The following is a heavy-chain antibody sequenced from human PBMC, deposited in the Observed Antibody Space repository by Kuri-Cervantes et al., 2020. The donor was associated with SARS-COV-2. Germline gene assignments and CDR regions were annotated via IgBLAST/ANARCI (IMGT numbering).Heavy chain of an antibody. CDR2: IKQDGSEK. CDR1: GFTFSSYW. D-gene: IGHD5-12*01. CDR3: ARETSGYEYYFDY. V-gene: IGHV3-7*01. J-gene: IGHJ4*02. Sequence: GESLKISCAASGFTFSSYWMSWVRQAPGKGLEWVANIKQDGSEKYYVGSVKGRFTISRDNAKNSLYLQMNSLRAEDTAVYYCARETSGYEYYFDYWGQGTLVTVSS.